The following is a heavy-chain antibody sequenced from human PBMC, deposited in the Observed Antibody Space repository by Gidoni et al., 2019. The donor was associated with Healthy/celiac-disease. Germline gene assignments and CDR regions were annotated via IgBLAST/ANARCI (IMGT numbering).Heavy chain of an antibody. CDR1: GYRFTSYW. CDR2: IDPSDSYT. J-gene: IGHJ5*02. CDR3: ARDGGRGNWFDP. D-gene: IGHD2-15*01. Sequence: EVQLVQSGAEVKKPGASLRIFCKGSGYRFTSYWISWVRQMPGKGLEWMGRIDPSDSYTNYSPSFQGHVTISADKSISTAYLQWSSLKASDTAMYYCARDGGRGNWFDPWGQGTLVTVSS. V-gene: IGHV5-10-1*03.